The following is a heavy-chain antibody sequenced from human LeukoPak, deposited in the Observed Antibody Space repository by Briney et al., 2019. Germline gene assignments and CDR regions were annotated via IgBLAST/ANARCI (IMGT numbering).Heavy chain of an antibody. Sequence: PGGSPRLSCAASGFTFSSYGMHWVRQAPGKGLEWVSSISSVSAYRYYADSVRGRFTISRDNAKNSLYLQMNSLRAEDTAVYYCARVDRRGDYYYYGMDVWGQGTTVTVSS. CDR3: ARVDRRGDYYYYGMDV. CDR1: GFTFSSYG. J-gene: IGHJ6*02. CDR2: ISSVSAYR. V-gene: IGHV3-21*01.